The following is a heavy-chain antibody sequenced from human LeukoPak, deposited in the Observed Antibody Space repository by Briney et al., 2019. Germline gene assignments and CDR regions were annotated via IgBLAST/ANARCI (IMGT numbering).Heavy chain of an antibody. V-gene: IGHV5-51*01. CDR3: ARGSAIGNSETNFDY. CDR1: GSPFTSYW. D-gene: IGHD4-23*01. Sequence: GESLQISCLGPGSPFTSYWIGWARPVPGKGLAWMGIIYPGDSDTTYSPSFQGQVTISPYKTLSTAYLRCSSLRASDTAMYYCARGSAIGNSETNFDYWGQGTLVTVSS. J-gene: IGHJ4*02. CDR2: IYPGDSDT.